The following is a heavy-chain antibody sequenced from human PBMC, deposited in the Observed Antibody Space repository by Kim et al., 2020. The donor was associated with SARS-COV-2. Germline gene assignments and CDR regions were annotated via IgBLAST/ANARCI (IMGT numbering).Heavy chain of an antibody. CDR3: AKDQSYDSSGYSFDY. CDR2: IYRGGTRT. Sequence: GGSLRLSCAASGFTFSSYAMSWVRQAPGKGLAWVSVIYRGGTRTFYADSAKGRFTISRDNSKSTLYLQMNSLRAEDTALYYCAKDQSYDSSGYSFDYWGQVYLVSVSS. CDR1: GFTFSSYA. V-gene: IGHV3-23*03. D-gene: IGHD3-22*01. J-gene: IGHJ4*02.